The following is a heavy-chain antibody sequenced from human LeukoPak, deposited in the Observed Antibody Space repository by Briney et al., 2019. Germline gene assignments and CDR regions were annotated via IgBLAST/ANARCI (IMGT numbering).Heavy chain of an antibody. V-gene: IGHV4-59*08. CDR1: GGSISTFY. CDR2: IHYRGST. CDR3: ARLKLHYYGSGSYAFDV. D-gene: IGHD3-10*01. J-gene: IGHJ3*01. Sequence: SETLSLTCTVSGGSISTFYWSWIRQPPGKGLEWIGNIHYRGSTNYTPSFKSRVAMSVDTSKTQFSLRLTSVTAADTAMYFCARLKLHYYGSGSYAFDVWGQGKMVAVSS.